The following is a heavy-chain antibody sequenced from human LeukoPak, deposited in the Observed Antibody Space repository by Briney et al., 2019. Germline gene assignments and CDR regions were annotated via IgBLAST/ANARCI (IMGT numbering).Heavy chain of an antibody. D-gene: IGHD3-10*01. J-gene: IGHJ5*02. CDR3: ARDTESVVVEEWFGELRPKPLNWFDP. CDR2: INTNTGNP. V-gene: IGHV7-4-1*02. CDR1: GYTFTSYA. Sequence: GASVKVSCKASGYTFTSYAMNWVRQAPGQGLEWMGWINTNTGNPTYAQGFTGRFVFSLDTSVSTAYLQISSLKAEDTAVYYCARDTESVVVEEWFGELRPKPLNWFDPWGQGTLVTVSS.